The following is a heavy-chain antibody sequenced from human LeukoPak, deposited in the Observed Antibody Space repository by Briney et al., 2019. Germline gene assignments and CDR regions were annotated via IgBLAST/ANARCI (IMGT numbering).Heavy chain of an antibody. Sequence: GGSLRLSCAASGFSFSNYGMHWVRQAPGKGLEWVGLLVYDGFYKYYAYSVKGRFIISRDDSTNTVYLHLSSLRAEDTAVYYCAKDLIARVRGSPMDVWGQGTRVIVSS. V-gene: IGHV3-30*18. CDR2: LVYDGFYK. CDR1: GFSFSNYG. D-gene: IGHD3-10*01. CDR3: AKDLIARVRGSPMDV. J-gene: IGHJ6*02.